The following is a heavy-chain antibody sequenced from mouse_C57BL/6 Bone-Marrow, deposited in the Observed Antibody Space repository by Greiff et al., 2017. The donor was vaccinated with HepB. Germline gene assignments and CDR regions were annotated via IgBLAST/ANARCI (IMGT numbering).Heavy chain of an antibody. D-gene: IGHD1-1*01. CDR3: AIPILPSDYYGSSYYFDY. J-gene: IGHJ2*01. V-gene: IGHV1-55*01. CDR1: GYTFTSYW. CDR2: IYPGSGST. Sequence: QVQLKQPGAELVKPGASVKMSCKASGYTFTSYWITWVKQRPGQGLEWIGDIYPGSGSTNYNEKFKSKATLTVDTSSSTAYMQLSSLTSEDSAVYYCAIPILPSDYYGSSYYFDYWGQGTTLTVSS.